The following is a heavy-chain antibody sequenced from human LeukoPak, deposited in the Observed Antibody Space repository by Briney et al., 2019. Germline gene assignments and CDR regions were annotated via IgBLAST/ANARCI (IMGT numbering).Heavy chain of an antibody. CDR3: ATAGGYGSGSYCKAYWYFDL. D-gene: IGHD3-10*01. J-gene: IGHJ2*01. V-gene: IGHV1-24*01. CDR2: FDPEDGET. CDR1: GYTLTELS. Sequence: ASVKVSCKVSGYTLTELSMHWVRQAPGKGLEWMGGFDPEDGETIYAQKFQGRVTMTEDTSTDTAYMELSSLRSEDTAVYYCATAGGYGSGSYCKAYWYFDLWGRGTLVTVSS.